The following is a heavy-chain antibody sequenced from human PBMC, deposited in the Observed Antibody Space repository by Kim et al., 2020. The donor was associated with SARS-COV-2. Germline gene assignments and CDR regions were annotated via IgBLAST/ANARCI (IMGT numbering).Heavy chain of an antibody. CDR3: AREPLHSIAVAGTVTDY. Sequence: GGSLRLSCAASGFTFSSYGMHWVRQAPGKGLEWVAVISYDGSNKYYADSVKGRFTISRDNSKSTLYLQMNSLRAEDTAVYYCAREPLHSIAVAGTVTDYWGQGTLVTVSS. V-gene: IGHV3-33*05. CDR1: GFTFSSYG. J-gene: IGHJ4*02. CDR2: ISYDGSNK. D-gene: IGHD6-19*01.